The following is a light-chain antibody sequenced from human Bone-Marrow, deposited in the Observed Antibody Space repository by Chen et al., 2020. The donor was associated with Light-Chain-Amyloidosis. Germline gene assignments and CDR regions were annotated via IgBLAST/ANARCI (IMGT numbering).Light chain of an antibody. CDR1: NIGSTS. CDR2: VDS. CDR3: QVWDRSSDRPV. Sequence: YVLTQPSSVSVAPGQTATIACGGNNIGSTSVHWYQQSPGQAPLLVVYVDSDRPSGIPERLSGSNSGNTATLTISRVEAGDEADYYCQVWDRSSDRPVFGGGTKLTVL. V-gene: IGLV3-21*02. J-gene: IGLJ3*02.